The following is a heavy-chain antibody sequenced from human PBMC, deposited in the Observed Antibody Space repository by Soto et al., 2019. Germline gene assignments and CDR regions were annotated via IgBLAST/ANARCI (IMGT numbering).Heavy chain of an antibody. V-gene: IGHV3-23*01. Sequence: GGSLRLSCAASGLTFSNYAMNWVRQVPGKGLEWVSGISGSGSSTYYADSVKGRFTISRDNSRNMLFVQMSSLRAEDTAVYYWAKDEYSYGHDAFDIWGQGTMVIVSS. D-gene: IGHD5-18*01. CDR1: GLTFSNYA. CDR3: AKDEYSYGHDAFDI. CDR2: ISGSGSST. J-gene: IGHJ3*02.